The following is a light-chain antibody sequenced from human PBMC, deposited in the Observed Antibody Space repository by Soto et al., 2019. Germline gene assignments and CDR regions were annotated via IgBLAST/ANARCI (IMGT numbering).Light chain of an antibody. CDR2: DVS. CDR1: SSDVGGYDY. CDR3: SSYTNSNNVL. V-gene: IGLV2-14*03. J-gene: IGLJ2*01. Sequence: QSALTQPASVSASPGQSITISCTGTSSDVGGYDYVSWYQQHPGKVPKLMIYDVSLRPSGVSDRFSGSKSGNTASLTISGLQAEDEADYYCSSYTNSNNVLFGGGTKVTVL.